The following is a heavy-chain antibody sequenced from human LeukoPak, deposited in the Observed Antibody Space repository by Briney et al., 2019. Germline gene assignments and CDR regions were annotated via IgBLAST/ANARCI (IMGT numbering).Heavy chain of an antibody. CDR2: ISDSGTGT. D-gene: IGHD5-24*01. Sequence: PGGSLRLSCAASGSTFSSYAMSWVRQAPGKGLEWVSGISDSGTGTYYADSVKGRFTISRDNSKNTLFLQMNSLRAEDTAVYYCAKDHIRRDGYSDFDYWGQGTLVTVSS. V-gene: IGHV3-23*01. CDR1: GSTFSSYA. J-gene: IGHJ4*02. CDR3: AKDHIRRDGYSDFDY.